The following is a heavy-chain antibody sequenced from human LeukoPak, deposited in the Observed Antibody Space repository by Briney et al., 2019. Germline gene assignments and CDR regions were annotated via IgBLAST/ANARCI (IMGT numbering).Heavy chain of an antibody. CDR1: GFTFSSYA. J-gene: IGHJ6*02. Sequence: PGGSLRLSCAASGFTFSSYAMYWVRQAPGKGLEWVSGISGNGGSTYYADSVKGRFTISRDNSKNTLYLQMNSLRAEDTAVYYCASHRDYYGSGSYGVGPYYYYGMDVWGQGTTVTVSS. V-gene: IGHV3-23*01. D-gene: IGHD3-10*01. CDR3: ASHRDYYGSGSYGVGPYYYYGMDV. CDR2: ISGNGGST.